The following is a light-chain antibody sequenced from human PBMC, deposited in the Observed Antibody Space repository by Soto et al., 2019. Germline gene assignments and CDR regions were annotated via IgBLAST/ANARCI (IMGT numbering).Light chain of an antibody. CDR3: SSYTTSSTYV. CDR1: SSDVGAYNY. Sequence: QSAPTQPASVSGYPGQSITISCTGASSDVGAYNYVAWCQQHPGKGPKLLIYDVSNRPSGFSSRFSGSKSGNTASLTISGLRAEDEADYFCSSYTTSSTYVFGTGTKLTVL. CDR2: DVS. V-gene: IGLV2-14*01. J-gene: IGLJ1*01.